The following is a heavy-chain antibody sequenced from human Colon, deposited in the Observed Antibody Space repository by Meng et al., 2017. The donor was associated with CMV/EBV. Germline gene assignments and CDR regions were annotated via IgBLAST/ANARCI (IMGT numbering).Heavy chain of an antibody. J-gene: IGHJ4*02. CDR3: AKDLTFGIVNPFGQ. CDR1: ECGFGCYA. D-gene: IGHD3-3*01. Sequence: SECGFGCYAMSWVRQAPGKGLEWVSRISAGGGGAYFSDSVEGRFSISRDNSKNTVYLQMNSLKAEDTAVYYCAKDLTFGIVNPFGQWGQGTLVTVSS. V-gene: IGHV3-23*01. CDR2: ISAGGGGA.